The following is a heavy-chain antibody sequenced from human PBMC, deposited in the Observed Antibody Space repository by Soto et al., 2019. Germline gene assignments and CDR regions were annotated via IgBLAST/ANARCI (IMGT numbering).Heavy chain of an antibody. J-gene: IGHJ4*02. Sequence: GVSLRLSCAASGFTFSSYAMSWARQAPGKGLEWVSAISGSGGSTYYEDSVKGRFTISRDNSKNTLYLQMNSLRAEDTAVYYYAKSRIPYYDSSGYPPADYWGQGTLVTVCS. V-gene: IGHV3-23*01. D-gene: IGHD3-22*01. CDR2: ISGSGGST. CDR1: GFTFSSYA. CDR3: AKSRIPYYDSSGYPPADY.